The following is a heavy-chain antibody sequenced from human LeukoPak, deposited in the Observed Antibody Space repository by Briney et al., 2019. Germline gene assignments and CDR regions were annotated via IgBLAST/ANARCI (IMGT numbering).Heavy chain of an antibody. V-gene: IGHV3-15*01. CDR1: GFTFSNAW. CDR3: TVPIVATIYTYDY. Sequence: GGSLRLSCAASGFTFSNAWMSWVRQAPGKGLEWVGRIKSKTDGGTTDYAAPVKGRFTISRDDSKNTLYLQMNSLKTEDTAVYYCTVPIVATIYTYDYWGQGTWSPSPQ. J-gene: IGHJ4*02. D-gene: IGHD5-12*01. CDR2: IKSKTDGGTT.